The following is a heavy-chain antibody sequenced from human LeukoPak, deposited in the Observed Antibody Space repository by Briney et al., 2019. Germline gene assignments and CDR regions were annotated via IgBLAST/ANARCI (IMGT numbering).Heavy chain of an antibody. J-gene: IGHJ4*02. CDR3: ARDYGLYSLDF. CDR2: LYHGGST. Sequence: SETLSLTCTVSGDYISNSNYYWGWIRQPPGKGLEWIGSLYHGGSTYYNPSLKSRITTSVDTSKNQFSLKLRSVVAADTAVYYCARDYGLYSLDFWGQGTLVAVSS. V-gene: IGHV4-39*07. D-gene: IGHD3-10*01. CDR1: GDYISNSNYY.